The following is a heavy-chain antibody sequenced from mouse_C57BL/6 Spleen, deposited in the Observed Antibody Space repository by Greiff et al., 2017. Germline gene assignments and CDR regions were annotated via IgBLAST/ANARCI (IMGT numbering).Heavy chain of an antibody. Sequence: DVKLQESGGGLVKPGGSLKLSCAASGFTFSDYGMHWVRQAPEKGLEWVAYISSGSSTIYYADTVKGRFTISRDNAKNTLFLQMTSLRSEDTAMYYCARPNYYGYAMDYWGQGTSVTVSS. CDR3: ARPNYYGYAMDY. V-gene: IGHV5-17*01. J-gene: IGHJ4*01. D-gene: IGHD1-1*01. CDR1: GFTFSDYG. CDR2: ISSGSSTI.